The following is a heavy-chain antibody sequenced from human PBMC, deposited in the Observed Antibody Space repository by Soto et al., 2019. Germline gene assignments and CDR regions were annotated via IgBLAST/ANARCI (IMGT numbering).Heavy chain of an antibody. CDR1: GFTFSSYG. CDR3: AKGVVATIEVPFDY. D-gene: IGHD5-12*01. J-gene: IGHJ4*02. CDR2: ISYDVSNK. V-gene: IGHV3-30*18. Sequence: GGSLRLSGAASGFTFSSYGMHWVRQAPGKGLEWVAVISYDVSNKYYADSVKGRFTISRDNSKNTLYLQMNSLRAEDTAVYYCAKGVVATIEVPFDYWGQGTLVTGS.